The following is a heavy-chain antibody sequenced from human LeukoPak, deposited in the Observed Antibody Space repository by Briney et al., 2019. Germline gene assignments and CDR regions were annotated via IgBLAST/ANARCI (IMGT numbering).Heavy chain of an antibody. V-gene: IGHV3-23*01. D-gene: IGHD3-10*01. CDR1: GFTFSSYA. J-gene: IGHJ5*02. CDR2: ISGSGGST. Sequence: LTGGSLRLSCAASGFTFSSYAMSWVRQAPGKGLEWVSAISGSGGSTYYADSVKGRFTISRDNSKNTLYLQMNSLRAEDTAVYYCAKRSFHGSGDNWFDPWGQGTLVTVSS. CDR3: AKRSFHGSGDNWFDP.